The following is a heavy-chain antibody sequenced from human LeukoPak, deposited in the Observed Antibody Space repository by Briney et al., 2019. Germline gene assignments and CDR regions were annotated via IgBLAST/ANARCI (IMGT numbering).Heavy chain of an antibody. D-gene: IGHD4-23*01. V-gene: IGHV3-30*18. J-gene: IGHJ4*02. CDR2: ISYDGSNK. Sequence: GGSLGLSCAASGFTFSSYGMHWVRQAPGKGLEWVAVISYDGSNKYYADSVKGRFTISRDNSKNTLYLQMNSLRAEDTAVYYCAKDYGGNSASVDYWGQGTLVTVSS. CDR1: GFTFSSYG. CDR3: AKDYGGNSASVDY.